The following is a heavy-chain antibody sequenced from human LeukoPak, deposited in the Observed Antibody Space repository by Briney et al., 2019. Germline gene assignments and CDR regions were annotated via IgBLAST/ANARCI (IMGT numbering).Heavy chain of an antibody. CDR3: ASEGAYRTYGDYSPFDF. V-gene: IGHV4-39*07. Sequence: SETLSLTCVVSGDSVSSTNYYWGWIRQPPGKGLEWIGTTHYSGNTYYNPSLKSRVTISLDTSKNQFSLRLNSVTAADTAVYYCASEGAYRTYGDYSPFDFWGQGTLVTVSS. CDR2: THYSGNT. D-gene: IGHD4-17*01. CDR1: GDSVSSTNYY. J-gene: IGHJ5*01.